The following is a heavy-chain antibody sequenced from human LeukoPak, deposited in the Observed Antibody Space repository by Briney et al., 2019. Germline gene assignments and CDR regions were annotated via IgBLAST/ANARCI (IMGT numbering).Heavy chain of an antibody. CDR2: FFSSGST. Sequence: SETLSLTCTVSGASISSSSYYWGWIRQPPGKGLEWIGSFFSSGSTYYNPSLKSRVTISVDTSKNQFSLKLSSVTAADTAVYYCARGRDPTVAGTGSAFDIWGQGTMVTVSS. D-gene: IGHD6-19*01. CDR1: GASISSSSYY. CDR3: ARGRDPTVAGTGSAFDI. V-gene: IGHV4-39*07. J-gene: IGHJ3*02.